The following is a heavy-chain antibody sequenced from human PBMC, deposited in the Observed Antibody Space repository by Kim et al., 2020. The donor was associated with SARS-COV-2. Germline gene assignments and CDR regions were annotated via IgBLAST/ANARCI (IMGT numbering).Heavy chain of an antibody. V-gene: IGHV4-4*07. CDR1: GGSISSYY. D-gene: IGHD3-9*01. CDR3: ARQYYDILTGYSYAFDI. CDR2: IYTSGST. J-gene: IGHJ3*02. Sequence: SETLSLTCTVSGGSISSYYWSWIRQPAGKGLEWIGRIYTSGSTNYNPSLKSRGTMSVDTSKNKFSLKLSSVTAADTAVYYCARQYYDILTGYSYAFDIWGHGAMVTVAS.